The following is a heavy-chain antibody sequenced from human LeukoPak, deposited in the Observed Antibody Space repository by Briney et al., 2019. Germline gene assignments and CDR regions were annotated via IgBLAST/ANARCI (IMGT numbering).Heavy chain of an antibody. J-gene: IGHJ4*02. CDR1: GYSFTNFW. CDR2: IYPGDSDT. D-gene: IGHD3/OR15-3a*01. CDR3: ARLLVDGTGYLNYFDD. Sequence: GEFLKISCKGSGYSFTNFWIAWVRQMPGKGLEWMGIIYPGDSDTRYSPSFQGQVTISADKSISTAHLQWSSLKASDTAMYYCARLLVDGTGYLNYFDDWGQGTLVTVSS. V-gene: IGHV5-51*01.